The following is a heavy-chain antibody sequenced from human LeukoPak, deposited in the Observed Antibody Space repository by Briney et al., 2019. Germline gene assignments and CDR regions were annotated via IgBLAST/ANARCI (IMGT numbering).Heavy chain of an antibody. V-gene: IGHV4-59*01. CDR1: GGSISSYY. D-gene: IGHD1-26*01. J-gene: IGHJ6*03. CDR2: IYYSGST. Sequence: PSQTLSLTCTVSGGSISSYYWSWIRQPPGKGLEWIGYIYYSGSTNYNPSLKSRVTISVDTSKNQFSLKLSSVTAADTAVYYCARERDSDYYYMDVWGKGTTVTVSS. CDR3: ARERDSDYYYMDV.